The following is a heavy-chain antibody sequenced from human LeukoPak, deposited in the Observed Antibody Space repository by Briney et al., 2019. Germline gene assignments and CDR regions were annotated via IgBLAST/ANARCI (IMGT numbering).Heavy chain of an antibody. Sequence: ASVKVSCKASGYTFTSYGISWVRQAPGQGLEWMGWISAYNGNTNYAQKLQGRVTMTTDTSTSTAYMELRSLRSDDTAVCYCAREGPITMVRGVIVPYFDYWGQGTLVTVSS. V-gene: IGHV1-18*01. D-gene: IGHD3-10*01. CDR2: ISAYNGNT. J-gene: IGHJ4*02. CDR1: GYTFTSYG. CDR3: AREGPITMVRGVIVPYFDY.